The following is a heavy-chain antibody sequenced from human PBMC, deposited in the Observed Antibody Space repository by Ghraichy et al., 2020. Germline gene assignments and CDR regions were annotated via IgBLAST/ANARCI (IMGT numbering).Heavy chain of an antibody. CDR3: ARGNEWLDY. D-gene: IGHD3-3*01. V-gene: IGHV6-1*01. J-gene: IGHJ4*02. Sequence: SETLSLTCAISGDSVSSNSAAWNWVRLSPSRGLEWLGRTYYRSKWYYNSAVSLKSRMTVNPDTSKNQLSLQLNSVTPEDTAMYYCARGNEWLDYWGQGTLVTVSS. CDR2: TYYRSKWYY. CDR1: GDSVSSNSAA.